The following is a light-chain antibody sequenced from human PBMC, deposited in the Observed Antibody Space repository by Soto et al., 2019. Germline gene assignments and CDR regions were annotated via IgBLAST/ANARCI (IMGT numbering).Light chain of an antibody. Sequence: QSVLTQPPSASGTPGQRVTISCSGSSSNIGSNTVNWYQQLPGTAPRLLIYSTDQRPSGVLDRFSGSKSGTSASLAISGLQSEDEADYYCAAWHDSLNGAVFGGGTKLTVL. CDR3: AAWHDSLNGAV. J-gene: IGLJ3*02. V-gene: IGLV1-44*01. CDR2: STD. CDR1: SSNIGSNT.